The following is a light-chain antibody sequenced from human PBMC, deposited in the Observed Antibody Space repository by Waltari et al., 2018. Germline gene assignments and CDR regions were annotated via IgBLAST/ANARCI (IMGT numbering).Light chain of an antibody. V-gene: IGKV3-20*01. CDR3: QKYDRLPAT. J-gene: IGKJ1*01. Sequence: EIVLTQSPGTLSLSPGDRGTLSCRASPSVSRFLAWYQQIPGQPPRLLIYGASTRATGIPDRFSGSGSGTDFSLTISRLEPEDFAVYYCQKYDRLPATFGQGTKVEIK. CDR1: PSVSRF. CDR2: GAS.